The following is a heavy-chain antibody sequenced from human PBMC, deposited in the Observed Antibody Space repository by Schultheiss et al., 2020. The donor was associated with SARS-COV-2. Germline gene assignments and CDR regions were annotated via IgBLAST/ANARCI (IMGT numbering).Heavy chain of an antibody. V-gene: IGHV4-34*01. CDR1: GGSFSGYY. J-gene: IGHJ4*02. D-gene: IGHD5-18*01. CDR3: ARTGGYSYGSGY. Sequence: SETLSLTCAVYGGSFSGYYWSWIRQPPGKGLEWIGEINHSGSTYYNPSLKSRVTISLDTSKKQFSLKLSSVTAADTAVYYCARTGGYSYGSGYWGQGTLVTVSS. CDR2: INHSGST.